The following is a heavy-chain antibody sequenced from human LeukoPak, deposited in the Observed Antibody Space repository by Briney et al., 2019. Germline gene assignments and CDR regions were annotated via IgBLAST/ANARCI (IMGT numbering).Heavy chain of an antibody. D-gene: IGHD1-7*01. CDR2: ISRSGTTI. CDR3: AGYHWNYGVVY. Sequence: GVSLTLYCAGSGFTFRDHYLSWLRQAPGNGLEWFSYISRSGTTIYHADTLKGRFSISRDNAKNSLYLQINSLRADDTAVDYCAGYHWNYGVVYWGQGTLITVSS. J-gene: IGHJ4*02. V-gene: IGHV3-11*01. CDR1: GFTFRDHY.